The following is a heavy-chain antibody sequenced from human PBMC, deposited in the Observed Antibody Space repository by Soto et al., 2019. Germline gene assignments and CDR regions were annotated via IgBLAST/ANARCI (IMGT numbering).Heavy chain of an antibody. D-gene: IGHD5-12*01. CDR1: GGSFSGYY. CDR3: ARGWRLRNWFDP. CDR2: INHSGST. J-gene: IGHJ5*02. Sequence: QVQLQQWGAGLLKPSETLSLTCAVYGGSFSGYYWSWIRQPPGKWLEWIGEINHSGSTNYNPSLTNRVTISVDTSKNQFSLKLSSVTAADTAVYYCARGWRLRNWFDPWGQGTLVTVSS. V-gene: IGHV4-34*01.